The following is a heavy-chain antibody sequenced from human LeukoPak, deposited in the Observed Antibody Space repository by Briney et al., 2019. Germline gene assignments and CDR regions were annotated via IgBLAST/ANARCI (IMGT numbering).Heavy chain of an antibody. CDR2: VWHDGSKT. CDR3: AKDSNDYGDYNYFDF. D-gene: IGHD4-17*01. V-gene: IGHV3-33*06. Sequence: PGGSLGLSCAASGFTFSSCHIHWVRQAPGKGLEWVALVWHDGSKTYYADSVKGRFTVSRDNSKNTLYLQMNSLRAEDTAVYYCAKDSNDYGDYNYFDFWGQGTLVTVSS. CDR1: GFTFSSCH. J-gene: IGHJ4*02.